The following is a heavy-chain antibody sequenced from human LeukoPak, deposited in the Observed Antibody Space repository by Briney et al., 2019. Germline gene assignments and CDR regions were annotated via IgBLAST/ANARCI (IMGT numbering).Heavy chain of an antibody. V-gene: IGHV3-30*02. J-gene: IGHJ6*03. Sequence: GGTLRLSCAASGFTFSSYGMSSVRQAPGKGLEGVAFTRYDGSNKYYADSVKGRFTISRDNSKNTLYLKMNSLRAEDTAVYYCAKGHGWEASYYYYYMDVWGKGTTVTISS. CDR2: TRYDGSNK. CDR3: AKGHGWEASYYYYYMDV. CDR1: GFTFSSYG. D-gene: IGHD1-26*01.